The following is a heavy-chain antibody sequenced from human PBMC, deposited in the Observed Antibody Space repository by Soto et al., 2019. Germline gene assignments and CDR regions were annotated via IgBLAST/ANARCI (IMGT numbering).Heavy chain of an antibody. CDR3: ARTVGYCSSTSCYLDY. CDR1: GFTFSDYY. J-gene: IGHJ4*02. Sequence: PGGSLRLSCASSGFTFSDYYMSLIRQAPGKGLEWVSYISSSGSTIYYADSVKGRFTISRDNAKNSLYLQMNSLRAEDTAVYYCARTVGYCSSTSCYLDYWGQGTLVTVSS. V-gene: IGHV3-11*01. CDR2: ISSSGSTI. D-gene: IGHD2-2*01.